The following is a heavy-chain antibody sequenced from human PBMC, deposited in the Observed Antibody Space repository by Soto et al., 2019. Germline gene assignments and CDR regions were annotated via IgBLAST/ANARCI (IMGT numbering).Heavy chain of an antibody. CDR1: GYTFTSYG. J-gene: IGHJ6*02. V-gene: IGHV1-18*01. CDR3: ARDLRGIAVAGTLGMDV. CDR2: ISAYNGNT. Sequence: QVQLVQSGAEVKKPGASVKVSCKASGYTFTSYGISWVRQAPGQGLEWMGWISAYNGNTNYAQKLQGRVTMTTDTSTSTAYMELRSLRSDDTAVYYCARDLRGIAVAGTLGMDVWGQGTTVTVSS. D-gene: IGHD6-19*01.